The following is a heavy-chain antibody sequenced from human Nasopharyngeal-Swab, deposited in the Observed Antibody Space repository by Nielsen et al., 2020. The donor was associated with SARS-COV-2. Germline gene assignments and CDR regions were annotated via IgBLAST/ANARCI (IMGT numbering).Heavy chain of an antibody. CDR1: GGTFSSYA. CDR3: ARVGYCSGGSCSWFDP. CDR2: IIPIFGTA. J-gene: IGHJ5*02. Sequence: SVKVSCKAFGGTFSSYAISWVRQAPGQGLEWMGGIIPIFGTANYAQKFQGRVTITADESTSTAYMELSSLRSEDTAVYYCARVGYCSGGSCSWFDPWGQGTLVTVSS. V-gene: IGHV1-69*13. D-gene: IGHD2-15*01.